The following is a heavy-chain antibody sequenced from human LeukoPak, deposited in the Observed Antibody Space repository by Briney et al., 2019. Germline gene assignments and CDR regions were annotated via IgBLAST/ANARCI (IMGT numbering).Heavy chain of an antibody. V-gene: IGHV1-2*02. CDR2: INPNSGGT. D-gene: IGHD6-13*01. J-gene: IGHJ4*02. Sequence: APVKVSCKASGYTFTGYYMHWVRQAPGQGLEWMGWINPNSGGTNYAQKFQGRVTMTRDTSISTAYMELSRLRSDDTAVYYCAREDIAAAATFDYWGQGTLVTVSS. CDR1: GYTFTGYY. CDR3: AREDIAAAATFDY.